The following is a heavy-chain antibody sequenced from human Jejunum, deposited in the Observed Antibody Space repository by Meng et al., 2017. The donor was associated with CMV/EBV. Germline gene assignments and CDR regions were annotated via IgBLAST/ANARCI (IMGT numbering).Heavy chain of an antibody. V-gene: IGHV3-7*01. D-gene: IGHD4-11*01. J-gene: IGHJ4*02. Sequence: ASGFTFSNYWMSWVRQAPGKGLEWVANIKQDGSERYYVDSVKGRFTLSRDNAKNSLYLQMNSLRVDDTAVYYCVRYSNYEGVLDYWGQGTLVTVSS. CDR2: IKQDGSER. CDR1: GFTFSNYW. CDR3: VRYSNYEGVLDY.